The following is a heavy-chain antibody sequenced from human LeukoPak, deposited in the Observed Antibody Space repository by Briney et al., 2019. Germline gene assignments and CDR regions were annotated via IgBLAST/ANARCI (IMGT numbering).Heavy chain of an antibody. CDR2: INPGDSDT. CDR3: ARQGVHYYDSSPYDY. CDR1: GYSFTTYW. D-gene: IGHD3-22*01. J-gene: IGHJ4*02. V-gene: IGHV5-51*01. Sequence: GESLKISCKGSGYSFTTYWVGWLRQMPGKGLEWMGIINPGDSDTRYRPSFQGQVTISADKSISTAYLQWSSLKASDTAMYYCARQGVHYYDSSPYDYWGQGTLVTVPS.